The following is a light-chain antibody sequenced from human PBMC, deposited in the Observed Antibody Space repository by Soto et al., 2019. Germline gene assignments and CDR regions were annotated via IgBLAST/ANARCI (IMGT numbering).Light chain of an antibody. Sequence: QSALTQPRSVSGSPGQSVTISCTATSSDVGGYNYVSWYQQHPGKAPKLMIYDVSKRPSGVPDRFSGSKSGNTASLTISGLQAEDEADYYCCSYAGSYTWVFGGGIKVTVL. CDR1: SSDVGGYNY. CDR2: DVS. V-gene: IGLV2-11*01. J-gene: IGLJ3*02. CDR3: CSYAGSYTWV.